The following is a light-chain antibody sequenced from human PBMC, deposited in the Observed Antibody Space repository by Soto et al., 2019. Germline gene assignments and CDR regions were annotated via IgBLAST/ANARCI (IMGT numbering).Light chain of an antibody. CDR3: QQYNNLYT. CDR2: GTS. J-gene: IGKJ2*01. V-gene: IGKV3-15*01. Sequence: EIVMTQSPAILSVSPGERATLSCRASQSVSSNLAWYQQKPGQAPRLLIYGTSTRATGIPARFSGSGSGTEFTLTISSLQSKDFAVYYCQQYNNLYTFGQGTKLEIK. CDR1: QSVSSN.